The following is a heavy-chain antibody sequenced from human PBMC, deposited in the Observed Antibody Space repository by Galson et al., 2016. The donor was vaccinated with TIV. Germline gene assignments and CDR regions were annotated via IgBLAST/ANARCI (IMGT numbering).Heavy chain of an antibody. CDR3: ARSNSYNVSYMAV. J-gene: IGHJ6*03. Sequence: SVKVSCKASGVTFSSYAISWVRQAPGQGLEWMGGLIPMFGITNYAQRFQGRVTITADGSTSTAYMELSSLRSEDTAVSYCARSNSYNVSYMAVWGQGTTVTVSS. CDR1: GVTFSSYA. CDR2: LIPMFGIT. D-gene: IGHD2/OR15-2a*01. V-gene: IGHV1-69*13.